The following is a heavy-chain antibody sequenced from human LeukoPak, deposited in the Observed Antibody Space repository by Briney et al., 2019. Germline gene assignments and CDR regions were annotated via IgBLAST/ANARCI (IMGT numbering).Heavy chain of an antibody. V-gene: IGHV1-2*02. CDR3: ARDVTMVRGPWE. CDR1: GYTFTGYY. D-gene: IGHD3-10*01. Sequence: GASVRVSCTASGYTFTGYYMHWVRQAPGQGLEWMGWINPNSGGTNYAQKFQGRVTMTRDTSISTAYMELSRLRSDDTAVYYCARDVTMVRGPWEWGQGTLVTVSS. CDR2: INPNSGGT. J-gene: IGHJ4*02.